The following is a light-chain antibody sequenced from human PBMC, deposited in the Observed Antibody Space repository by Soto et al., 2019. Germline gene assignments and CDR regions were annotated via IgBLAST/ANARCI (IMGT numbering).Light chain of an antibody. CDR1: QGIDSR. J-gene: IGKJ4*01. Sequence: DIEMTQSPSSVSASVGERATITCRASQGIDSRLSWFQQKQGKAPNLLIYAASTLQSAVPSISGGSGSGTDFTLTSSTLQPEDLAAYFGQHANNLPVTFGGGTKVEIK. V-gene: IGKV1-12*01. CDR3: QHANNLPVT. CDR2: AAS.